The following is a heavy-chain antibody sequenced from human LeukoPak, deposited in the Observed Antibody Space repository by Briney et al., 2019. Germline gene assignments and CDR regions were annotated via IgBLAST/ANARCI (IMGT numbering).Heavy chain of an antibody. CDR3: ARGYDSSGYYSYFDY. Sequence: SETLSLTCTVSGGSISSGDYYWSWIRQPPGKGLEWIGYIYYSGSTYYNPSLKSRVTISVDTSKNQFSLKLSSVTAADTAVYYCARGYDSSGYYSYFDYWGQGILVTVSS. CDR2: IYYSGST. D-gene: IGHD3-22*01. CDR1: GGSISSGDYY. V-gene: IGHV4-30-4*08. J-gene: IGHJ4*02.